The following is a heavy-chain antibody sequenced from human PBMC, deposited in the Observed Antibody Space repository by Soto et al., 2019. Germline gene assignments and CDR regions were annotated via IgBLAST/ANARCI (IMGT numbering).Heavy chain of an antibody. J-gene: IGHJ5*01. CDR2: IYYSGST. Sequence: SETRSLTCTGSGGSIRSYYWSWIRQPPGKGLEWIGYIYYSGSTNYNPSLKSRVTISVYTSKNQFSLKLSSVTAADTAVYYCASWWYYYDSSGYSSGDFDSWAQRTPVPVSS. CDR1: GGSIRSYY. D-gene: IGHD3-22*01. CDR3: ASWWYYYDSSGYSSGDFDS. V-gene: IGHV4-59*01.